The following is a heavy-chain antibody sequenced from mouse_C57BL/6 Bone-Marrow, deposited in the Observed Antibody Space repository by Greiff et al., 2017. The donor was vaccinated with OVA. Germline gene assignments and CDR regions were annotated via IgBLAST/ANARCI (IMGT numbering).Heavy chain of an antibody. CDR1: GYTFTNYW. CDR2: IYPGGGYT. Sequence: QVQLQQSGAELVRPGTSVKMSCKASGYTFTNYWIGWAKQRPGHGLEWIGDIYPGGGYTNYNEKFKGKATLTADKSSSTAYLQFSCLPSDHSSLFYCARLGLRRGFADWGQGTVVKVSA. D-gene: IGHD2-4*01. V-gene: IGHV1-63*01. CDR3: ARLGLRRGFAD. J-gene: IGHJ3*01.